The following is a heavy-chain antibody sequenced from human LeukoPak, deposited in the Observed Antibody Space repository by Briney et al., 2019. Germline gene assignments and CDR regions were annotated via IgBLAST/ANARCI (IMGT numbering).Heavy chain of an antibody. Sequence: PGGSLTLSCAASGFTVSSNYMSWVRQAPGKGLEWVSVIYSGGSTYYADSVRGLFTISRDSSKNTLYLQMNSLRAEDTAVYYCARVSWEKGAFDMWGQGTMVTVSS. CDR2: IYSGGST. J-gene: IGHJ3*02. D-gene: IGHD1-26*01. CDR1: GFTVSSNY. V-gene: IGHV3-53*01. CDR3: ARVSWEKGAFDM.